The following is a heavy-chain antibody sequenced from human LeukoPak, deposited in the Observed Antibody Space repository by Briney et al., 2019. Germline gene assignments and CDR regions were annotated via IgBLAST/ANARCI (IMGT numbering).Heavy chain of an antibody. CDR2: IKPDGTTK. CDR3: ARSIPYGTTWYGRSDY. V-gene: IGHV3-7*03. Sequence: GGSLRLSCAASGFPFSSYSMTWVRQAPGKGLEWVANIKPDGTTKFYVDSVKGRFTISRDNALNSLYLQVNSLRAEDTAIYYCARSIPYGTTWYGRSDYWGQGTLVTVSS. CDR1: GFPFSSYS. J-gene: IGHJ4*02. D-gene: IGHD6-13*01.